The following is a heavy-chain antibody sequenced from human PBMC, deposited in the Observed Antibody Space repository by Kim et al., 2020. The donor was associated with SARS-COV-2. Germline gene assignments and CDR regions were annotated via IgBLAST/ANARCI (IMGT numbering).Heavy chain of an antibody. J-gene: IGHJ5*02. D-gene: IGHD3-10*01. CDR2: IYYSGST. CDR1: GGSISSSSYY. V-gene: IGHV4-39*01. CDR3: ARHFRTMVRGVISPWFDP. Sequence: SETLSLTCTVSGGSISSSSYYWGWIRQPPGKGLEWIGSIYYSGSTYYNPSLKSRGTISVDTSKNQFSLKLSSVTAADTAVYYCARHFRTMVRGVISPWFDPWGQGTLVTVSS.